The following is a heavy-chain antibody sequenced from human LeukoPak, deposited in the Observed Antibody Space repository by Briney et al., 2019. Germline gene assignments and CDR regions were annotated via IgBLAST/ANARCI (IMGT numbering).Heavy chain of an antibody. CDR1: GFTFRSYS. D-gene: IGHD4-17*01. J-gene: IGHJ4*02. Sequence: PGGSLRLSCAASGFTFRSYSMNWVRQAPGKRLEWVSYISSSSSSIYYADSVKGRFTISRDNAKNSLYLQMNSLRAEDTAVYYCARPFGRYGDYENYYFDYWGQGTLVTVSS. V-gene: IGHV3-48*01. CDR2: ISSSSSSI. CDR3: ARPFGRYGDYENYYFDY.